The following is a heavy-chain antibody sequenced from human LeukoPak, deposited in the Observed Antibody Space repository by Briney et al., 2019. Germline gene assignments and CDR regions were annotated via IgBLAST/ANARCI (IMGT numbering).Heavy chain of an antibody. CDR3: ARGTRFLESPPDAFDI. V-gene: IGHV4-39*07. CDR1: GGSIISGSKY. D-gene: IGHD3-3*01. CDR2: IYYSGST. Sequence: SETLSLTCTVSGGSIISGSKYWGWIRQAPGKGLEWIGSIYYSGSTYYNPSLKSRVTISIDTSKNQFSLKLSSVTAADTAVYYCARGTRFLESPPDAFDIWGQGTMVTVSS. J-gene: IGHJ3*02.